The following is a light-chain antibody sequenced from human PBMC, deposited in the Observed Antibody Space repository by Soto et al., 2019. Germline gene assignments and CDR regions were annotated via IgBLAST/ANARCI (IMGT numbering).Light chain of an antibody. Sequence: EIVMTQSPATLSMSPGERATLSCWASQSVGTNLAWYRQKPGQAPRLLIYGASTRATGVPARFSGSGSGTEVTLIISSLQSEDFAVYYCQQYNNWPPYTFGQGTKLEIK. V-gene: IGKV3-15*01. CDR1: QSVGTN. CDR2: GAS. CDR3: QQYNNWPPYT. J-gene: IGKJ2*01.